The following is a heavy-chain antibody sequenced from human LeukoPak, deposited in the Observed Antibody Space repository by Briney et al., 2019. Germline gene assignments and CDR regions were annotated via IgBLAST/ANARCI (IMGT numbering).Heavy chain of an antibody. CDR3: ARDASLCYVDH. CDR2: INTAGTST. V-gene: IGHV3-74*01. Sequence: GGSLRLSCAVSGFPFSSYWMDWVRQAPGKGPVWVSRINTAGTSTDYADSVKGRFTISRDNAKNTLYLQMNSLTAEDTAIYYCARDASLCYVDHWGQGTLVTVSS. CDR1: GFPFSSYW. J-gene: IGHJ4*02.